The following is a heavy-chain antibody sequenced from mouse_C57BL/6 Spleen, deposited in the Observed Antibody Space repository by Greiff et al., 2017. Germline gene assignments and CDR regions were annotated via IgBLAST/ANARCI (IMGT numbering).Heavy chain of an antibody. CDR2: IYPRSGNT. CDR3: ARTGLSYAMDY. CDR1: GYTFTSYG. J-gene: IGHJ4*01. V-gene: IGHV1-81*01. D-gene: IGHD6-5*01. Sequence: VQLQQSGAELARPGASVKLSCKASGYTFTSYGISWVKQRTGQGLEWIGEIYPRSGNTYYNEKFKGKATLTADKSSSTAYMELRSLTSEDSAVYFCARTGLSYAMDYWGQGTSVTVSS.